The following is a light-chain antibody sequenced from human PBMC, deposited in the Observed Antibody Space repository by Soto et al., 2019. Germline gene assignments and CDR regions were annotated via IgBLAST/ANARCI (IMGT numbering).Light chain of an antibody. CDR2: GAS. CDR1: QSVSSSN. Sequence: PGERATLSCRASQSVSSSNFAWYQQKPAQAPRLLIYGASTRATGIPARFSGSGSGTEFTLTISSLQSEDFAVYYCQQYNNWPRWTFGQGTKVDIK. J-gene: IGKJ1*01. CDR3: QQYNNWPRWT. V-gene: IGKV3-15*01.